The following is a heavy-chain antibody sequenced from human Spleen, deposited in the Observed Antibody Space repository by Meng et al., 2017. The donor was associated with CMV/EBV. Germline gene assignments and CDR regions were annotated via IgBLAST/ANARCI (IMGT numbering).Heavy chain of an antibody. Sequence: ASVKVSCKASGYTFTGYYINWVRQAPGQGLEWMGWINPNSGGTNNAQKFQGRVTMTRDTSISTAYMELSRPKSDDTAVYYCARAAAYMSYGLDVWGQGTTVTVSS. CDR3: ARAAAYMSYGLDV. CDR1: GYTFTGYY. CDR2: INPNSGGT. V-gene: IGHV1-2*02. J-gene: IGHJ6*02. D-gene: IGHD2-15*01.